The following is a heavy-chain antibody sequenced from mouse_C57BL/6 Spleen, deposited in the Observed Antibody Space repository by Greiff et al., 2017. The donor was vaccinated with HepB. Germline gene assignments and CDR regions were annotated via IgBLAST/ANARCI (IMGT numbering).Heavy chain of an antibody. CDR1: GFTFSDYG. V-gene: IGHV5-17*01. Sequence: DVMLVESGGGLVKPGGSLKLSCAASGFTFSDYGMHWVRQAPEKGLEWVAYISSGSSTIYYADTVKGRFTISRDNAKNTLFLQMTSLRSEDTAMYYCARSYGSRFFYAMDYWGQGTSVTVSS. CDR2: ISSGSSTI. D-gene: IGHD1-1*01. CDR3: ARSYGSRFFYAMDY. J-gene: IGHJ4*01.